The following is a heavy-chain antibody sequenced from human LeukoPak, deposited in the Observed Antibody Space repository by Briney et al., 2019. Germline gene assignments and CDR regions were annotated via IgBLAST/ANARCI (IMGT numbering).Heavy chain of an antibody. CDR2: INPNSGGT. CDR1: GYTFTGYY. V-gene: IGHV1-2*02. CDR3: ARGGYRLGYCSGGSCYTVDY. J-gene: IGHJ4*02. D-gene: IGHD2-15*01. Sequence: GASVKVSCKASGYTFTGYYMHWVRQAPGQGLEWMGWINPNSGGTNYAQKFQGRVTMTRDTSISTAYMELSRLRSDDTAVYYCARGGYRLGYCSGGSCYTVDYWDQGTLVTVSS.